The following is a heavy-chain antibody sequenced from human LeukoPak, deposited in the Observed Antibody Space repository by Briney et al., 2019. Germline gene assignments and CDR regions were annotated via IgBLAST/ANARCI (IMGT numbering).Heavy chain of an antibody. D-gene: IGHD2/OR15-2a*01. V-gene: IGHV1-2*06. CDR2: INPNSGAT. J-gene: IGHJ6*03. CDR1: GYAFTGYY. Sequence: ASVKVSCKASGYAFTGYYMDWVRQAPGQGLEWMGRINPNSGATNYAQKFQGRVTMTRDTSISTAYMEFNGLRSDDTAVYYCARGIYSTDLYFYMDVWGKGTTVTDYS. CDR3: ARGIYSTDLYFYMDV.